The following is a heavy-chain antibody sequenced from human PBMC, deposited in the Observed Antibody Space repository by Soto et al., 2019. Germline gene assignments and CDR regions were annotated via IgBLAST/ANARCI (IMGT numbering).Heavy chain of an antibody. V-gene: IGHV3-21*01. D-gene: IGHD2-21*02. Sequence: GGSLRLSCAASGFTFSSYSMNWVRQAPGKGLEWVSSISSSSSYIYYADSVKGRFTISRDNAKNSLYLQMNSLRAEDTAVYYCARVVVTAPCFDYWGQGTLVTVSS. CDR1: GFTFSSYS. CDR2: ISSSSSYI. CDR3: ARVVVTAPCFDY. J-gene: IGHJ4*02.